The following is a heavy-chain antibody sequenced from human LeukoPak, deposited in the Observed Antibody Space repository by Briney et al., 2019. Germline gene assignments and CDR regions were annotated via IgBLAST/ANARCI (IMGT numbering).Heavy chain of an antibody. CDR1: GYTFTTYY. V-gene: IGHV1-46*01. CDR2: INPSGGST. Sequence: ASVKVSCKASGYTFTTYYMHWVRQAPGQGLEWMGIINPSGGSTTYAQNFQGRVTMTRDTSTSAVYMKVSSLRSEDTAVYYCARGPVAGTPTSFDYWGQGTLVTVSS. J-gene: IGHJ4*02. D-gene: IGHD6-19*01. CDR3: ARGPVAGTPTSFDY.